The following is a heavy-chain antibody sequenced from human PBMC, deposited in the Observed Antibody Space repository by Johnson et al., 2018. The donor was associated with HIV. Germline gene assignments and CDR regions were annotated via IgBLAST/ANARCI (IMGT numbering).Heavy chain of an antibody. D-gene: IGHD1-26*01. V-gene: IGHV3-7*03. J-gene: IGHJ3*02. CDR3: ARDLRVGAIDAFDI. CDR2: IKQDGGEM. Sequence: VQLVESGGGLVQPGGSLRLSCTASGFTFSSYWMSWVRQAPGKGLEWVAKIKQDGGEMYYVDSVKGRFTISRDNAKNSLYLQMNSLRAEDTAIYYCARDLRVGAIDAFDIWGQGTMVTVSS. CDR1: GFTFSSYW.